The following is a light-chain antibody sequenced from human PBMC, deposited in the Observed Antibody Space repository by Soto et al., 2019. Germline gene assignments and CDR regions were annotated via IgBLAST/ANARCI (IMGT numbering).Light chain of an antibody. V-gene: IGKV1-5*03. CDR1: QTISSW. CDR3: QQYDNVFT. CDR2: KAS. J-gene: IGKJ5*01. Sequence: IQMTQSPSTLSGSVGDRVTITCRASQTISSWLAWYQQKPGKAPKLLIYKASTLKSGVPSRFSGSGSGTEFTLTISSLQPDDFATYYCQQYDNVFTFGQGTRLEIK.